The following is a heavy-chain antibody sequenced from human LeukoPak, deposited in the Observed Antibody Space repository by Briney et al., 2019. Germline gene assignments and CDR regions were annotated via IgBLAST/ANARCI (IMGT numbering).Heavy chain of an antibody. CDR3: ARALTGAFRIGAFDI. Sequence: SETLSLTCTVSCASINEYYWSWIRQPAGKGLEWIGRIYTRANADYAPSLKSRVTMSADPSKNQLSLKLTSVTAADTAVYYCARALTGAFRIGAFDIWGQGTLVTVSS. J-gene: IGHJ3*02. D-gene: IGHD7-27*01. V-gene: IGHV4-4*07. CDR1: CASINEYY. CDR2: IYTRANA.